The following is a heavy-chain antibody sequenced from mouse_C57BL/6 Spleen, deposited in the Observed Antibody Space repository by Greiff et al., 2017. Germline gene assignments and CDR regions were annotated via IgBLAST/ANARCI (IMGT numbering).Heavy chain of an antibody. J-gene: IGHJ2*01. CDR2: IDPSDSET. CDR1: GYTFTSYW. Sequence: VQLQQPGAELVRPGSSVKLSCKASGYTFTSYWMHWVKQRPIQGLEWIGNIDPSDSETHYNQKFKDKATMTVDKSSSTAYMQLSSLTSEDSAVYDGSRWQSLDGNLYYFDVWGKGTTLTVSS. D-gene: IGHD6-2*01. CDR3: SRWQSLDGNLYYFDV. V-gene: IGHV1-52*01.